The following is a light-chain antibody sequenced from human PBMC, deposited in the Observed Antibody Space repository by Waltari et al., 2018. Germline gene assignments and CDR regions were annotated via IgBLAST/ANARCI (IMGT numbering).Light chain of an antibody. Sequence: QTVVTQEASFSVSPGGEVTLTCGLTSGSVSTSSYPGWYQQTSGQPPRALIYTTNTRSPGVPDRFSGSILGNKAALTITGAQTDDECDYYCVLYMGSGIWMFGGGTKLTVL. CDR1: SGSVSTSSY. CDR3: VLYMGSGIWM. J-gene: IGLJ3*02. CDR2: TTN. V-gene: IGLV8-61*01.